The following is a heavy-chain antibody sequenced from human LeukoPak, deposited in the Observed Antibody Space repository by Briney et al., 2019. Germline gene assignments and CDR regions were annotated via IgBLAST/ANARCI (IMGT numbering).Heavy chain of an antibody. Sequence: GGSLRLSCASSGFTFHSYAMTWVRQAPGKGLEWVSTVSASGAGTYFADSVKGRFTISRDKSKNTLYLQMNYLRAEDTAVYYCANNGGVAVALSVDNWGQRTLVTVSS. CDR2: VSASGAGT. J-gene: IGHJ4*02. CDR1: GFTFHSYA. CDR3: ANNGGVAVALSVDN. V-gene: IGHV3-23*01. D-gene: IGHD6-19*01.